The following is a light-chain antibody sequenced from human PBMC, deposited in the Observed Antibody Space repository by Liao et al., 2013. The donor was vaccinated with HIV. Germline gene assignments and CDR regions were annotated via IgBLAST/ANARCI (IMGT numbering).Light chain of an antibody. CDR1: NIGSKN. Sequence: SYVLTQPPSVSVAPGKTAKITCGGDNIGSKNVHWYQQRPRQAPVLVIHFDEYRPSGIPDRFSGSNSGNTATLTITGVGAGDEADYYCQVWDHGSDQGVFGGGTKLTVL. J-gene: IGLJ3*02. CDR3: QVWDHGSDQGV. CDR2: FDE. V-gene: IGLV3-21*04.